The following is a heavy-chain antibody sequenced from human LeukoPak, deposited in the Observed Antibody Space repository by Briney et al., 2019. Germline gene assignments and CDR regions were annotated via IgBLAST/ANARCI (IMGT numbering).Heavy chain of an antibody. CDR1: GGSISSHY. Sequence: SETLSLTCTVSGGSISSHYWSWIRQPPGQGLGWVGYIYYSGSTNYNPSLTSRVTISVDTSKNQFSLKLSSVTAADTAVYYCARELHSGSYWDGAYYMDVGGKGTTVTVSS. CDR2: IYYSGST. CDR3: ARELHSGSYWDGAYYMDV. D-gene: IGHD1-26*01. V-gene: IGHV4-59*11. J-gene: IGHJ6*03.